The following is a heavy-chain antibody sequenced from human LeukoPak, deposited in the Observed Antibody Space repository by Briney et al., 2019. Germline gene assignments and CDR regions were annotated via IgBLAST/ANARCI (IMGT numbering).Heavy chain of an antibody. CDR3: ASGDNDPLFDY. CDR2: IYYSGST. Sequence: SGTLSLTCAVSGGSISSNWWSWVRQHPGKGLEWIGSIYYSGSTNYNPSLQGRVTISLDTSRNQFSLKLSSVTAADTAVYYCASGDNDPLFDYWGQGTLVTVSS. J-gene: IGHJ4*02. CDR1: GGSISSNW. D-gene: IGHD1-1*01. V-gene: IGHV4-4*02.